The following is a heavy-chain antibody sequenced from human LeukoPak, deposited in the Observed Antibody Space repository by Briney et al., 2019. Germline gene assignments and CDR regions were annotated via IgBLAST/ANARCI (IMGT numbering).Heavy chain of an antibody. CDR2: ISSSSSYI. Sequence: GGSLRLSCAASGFTFSSYSMNWVRQAPGKGLEWVSSISSSSSYIYYADSVKGRFTISRDNAKNSLYLQMNSLRAEDTAVYYCAREGGSSWYWYYYYMDVWGKGTSVTVSS. J-gene: IGHJ6*03. CDR1: GFTFSSYS. D-gene: IGHD6-13*01. CDR3: AREGGSSWYWYYYYMDV. V-gene: IGHV3-21*01.